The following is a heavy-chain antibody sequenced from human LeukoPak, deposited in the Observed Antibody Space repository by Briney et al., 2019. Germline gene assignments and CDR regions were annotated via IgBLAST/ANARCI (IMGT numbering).Heavy chain of an antibody. D-gene: IGHD2-2*02. CDR1: GYTLTELS. CDR3: ARDRNIVVVPAAIFGIDY. CDR2: FDPEDGET. V-gene: IGHV1-24*01. J-gene: IGHJ4*02. Sequence: ASVKVSCKVSGYTLTELSMHWVRQAPGKGLEWMGGFDPEDGETIYAQKFQGRVTMTEDTSTDTAYMELSSLRSDDTAVYYCARDRNIVVVPAAIFGIDYWGQGTLVTVSS.